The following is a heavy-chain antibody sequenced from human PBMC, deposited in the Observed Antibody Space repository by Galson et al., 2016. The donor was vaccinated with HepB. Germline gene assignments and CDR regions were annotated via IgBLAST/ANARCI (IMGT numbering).Heavy chain of an antibody. CDR3: ARSLDPIGVFGVAPVIGIDFALDV. Sequence: SVKVSCKASGGNFRNYSLTWLRQAPGQGLEWMGGIIPFFGTPNYAEKFQGRVTITADDSATTAYVEMASLRSEDTAIYYCARSLDPIGVFGVAPVIGIDFALDVWGQGTTVTVSS. CDR2: IIPFFGTP. D-gene: IGHD3-3*01. CDR1: GGNFRNYS. V-gene: IGHV1-69*13. J-gene: IGHJ6*02.